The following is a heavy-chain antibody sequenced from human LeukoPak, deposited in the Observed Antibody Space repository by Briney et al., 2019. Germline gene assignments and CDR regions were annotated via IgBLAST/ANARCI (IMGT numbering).Heavy chain of an antibody. CDR1: GGSIISYY. D-gene: IGHD5-24*01. Sequence: SETLSLTCTVSGGSIISYYWSWIRQPPGKGLEWIGYIHYSGSTKYNPSPKSRVTISVDTSNNHFSLKLSSVTAADTAVYFCARVHPDGYSAYWGQGILVTVSS. J-gene: IGHJ4*02. V-gene: IGHV4-59*01. CDR3: ARVHPDGYSAY. CDR2: IHYSGST.